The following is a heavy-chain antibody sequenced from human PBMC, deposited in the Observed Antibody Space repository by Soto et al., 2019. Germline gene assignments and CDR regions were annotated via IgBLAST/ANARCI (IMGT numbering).Heavy chain of an antibody. CDR2: IIPIFGTI. V-gene: IGHV1-69*01. D-gene: IGHD3-3*01. Sequence: QVQLVQSGAEVKEPGSSVKVSCKASVEFFSNYGISWVRQAPGQGLEWMGGIIPIFGTISYAEKFQGRVTITADESTNTVYMELRSLRSADTALYYCARVFPDGWXEPGVVRGYLDTWGRGTLVTVSS. J-gene: IGHJ4*02. CDR1: VEFFSNYG. CDR3: ARVFPDGWXEPGVVRGYLDT.